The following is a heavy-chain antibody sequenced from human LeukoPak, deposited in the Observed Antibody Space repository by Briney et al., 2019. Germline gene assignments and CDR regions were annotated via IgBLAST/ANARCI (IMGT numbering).Heavy chain of an antibody. CDR1: GYTFTSYG. J-gene: IGHJ4*02. CDR2: ISAYNGNT. D-gene: IGHD4-17*01. Sequence: ASVKVSCKASGYTFTSYGISWVRQAPGQGLEWTGWISAYNGNTNYAQKLQGRVTMTTDTSTSTAYMELRSLRSDDTAVYYCARDMVTTVTTCLRYWGQGTLVTVSS. V-gene: IGHV1-18*01. CDR3: ARDMVTTVTTCLRY.